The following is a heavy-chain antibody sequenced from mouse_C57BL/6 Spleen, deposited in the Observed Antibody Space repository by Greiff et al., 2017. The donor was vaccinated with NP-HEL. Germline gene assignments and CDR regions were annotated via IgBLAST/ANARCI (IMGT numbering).Heavy chain of an antibody. CDR2: IHPNSGST. CDR3: ARDGSSYGGCAY. V-gene: IGHV1-64*01. Sequence: QVQLQQPGAELVKPGASVKLSCKASGYTFTSYWMHWVKQRPGQGLEWIGIIHPNSGSTNYNEKFKSKATLTVDKSSSTAYMQLSSLTSEDSAVYYCARDGSSYGGCAYWGQGTLVTVSA. D-gene: IGHD1-1*01. J-gene: IGHJ3*01. CDR1: GYTFTSYW.